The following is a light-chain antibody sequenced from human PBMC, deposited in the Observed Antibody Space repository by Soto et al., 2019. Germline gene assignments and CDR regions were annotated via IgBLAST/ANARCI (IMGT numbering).Light chain of an antibody. CDR3: TSSTSSNALV. CDR1: KNDIGSSDY. J-gene: IGLJ2*01. CDR2: GVS. Sequence: QSALTQPASVSASPGQSVTISCTGGKNDIGSSDYFSWYQQHPGKANILIIYGVSNRPSGTSDRSSGSKAGNTASLTISRLQADDEDDYYCTSSTSSNALVFGGGTKLTVL. V-gene: IGLV2-14*01.